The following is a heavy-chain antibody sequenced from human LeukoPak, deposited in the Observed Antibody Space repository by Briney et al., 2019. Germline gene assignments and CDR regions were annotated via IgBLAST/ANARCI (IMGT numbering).Heavy chain of an antibody. Sequence: GGSLRLSCAASGFTFSSYEMNWVRQAPGRGLEWVSYISSSGSTKYYADSVKGRFTISRDNAKNSLYLQMISLRAEDTALYYCARVEGFIDYWGQGTLVTVSS. D-gene: IGHD3-16*02. J-gene: IGHJ4*02. CDR1: GFTFSSYE. CDR3: ARVEGFIDY. CDR2: ISSSGSTK. V-gene: IGHV3-48*03.